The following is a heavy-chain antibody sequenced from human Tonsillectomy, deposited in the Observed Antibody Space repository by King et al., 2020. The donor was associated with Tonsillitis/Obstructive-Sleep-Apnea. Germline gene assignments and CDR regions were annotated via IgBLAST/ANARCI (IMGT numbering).Heavy chain of an antibody. Sequence: VQLVESGGGLVKPGGSLRLSCAASGFAFHYYTLEWVRQAPGKGLEWVSSIDGTGNHISYADSVKGRFTVSRDNTKNALYLQMTSLRAEDTALYYCTRAFSTAYLDSWGQGTLVTVSS. V-gene: IGHV3-21*01. CDR1: GFAFHYYT. CDR3: TRAFSTAYLDS. J-gene: IGHJ4*02. D-gene: IGHD2/OR15-2a*01. CDR2: IDGTGNHI.